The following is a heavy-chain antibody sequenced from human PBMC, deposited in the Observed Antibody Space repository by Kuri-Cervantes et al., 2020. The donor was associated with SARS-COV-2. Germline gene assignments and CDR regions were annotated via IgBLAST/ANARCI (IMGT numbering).Heavy chain of an antibody. CDR1: GISFSYYW. CDR3: ARDGDIVVVREGFDY. V-gene: IGHV3-7*01. J-gene: IGHJ4*02. CDR2: IKQDGSEK. D-gene: IGHD2-2*01. Sequence: GESLKISCEASGISFSYYWMTWVRQTPGRGLEWVANIKQDGSEKYYVDSVKGRFTISRDNAGNSLFLQMNSLRSEDTAVYYCARDGDIVVVREGFDYWGQGTLVTVSS.